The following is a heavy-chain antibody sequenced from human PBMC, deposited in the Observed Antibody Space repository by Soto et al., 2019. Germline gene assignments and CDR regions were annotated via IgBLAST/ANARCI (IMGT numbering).Heavy chain of an antibody. V-gene: IGHV3-23*01. CDR1: GFTFSNYA. D-gene: IGHD6-25*01. CDR3: AKFKGGVNDGLDI. CDR2: ISSSGDNT. Sequence: VQLLESGGGLVQPGGSLRLSCAASGFTFSNYAMTWVRQAPGKGLEWVSGISSSGDNTYYQNSVRGRFTISRDNSKDTLFLQMSSLRAEDTAAYYCAKFKGGVNDGLDIWGQGTMVTVSS. J-gene: IGHJ3*02.